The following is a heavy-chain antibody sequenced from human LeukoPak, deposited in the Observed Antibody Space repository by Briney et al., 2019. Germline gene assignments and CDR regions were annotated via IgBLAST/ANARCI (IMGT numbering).Heavy chain of an antibody. CDR1: GGTFSSYA. CDR2: IIPIFGTA. J-gene: IGHJ4*02. CDR3: ATGRGVDTAMVYY. Sequence: GASVKVSCKASGGTFSSYAISWVRQAPGQGLEWMGGIIPIFGTANYAQKFQGRVTMTRDMSTSTVYMELSSLRSEDTAVYYCATGRGVDTAMVYYWGQGTLVTVSS. V-gene: IGHV1-69*05. D-gene: IGHD5-18*01.